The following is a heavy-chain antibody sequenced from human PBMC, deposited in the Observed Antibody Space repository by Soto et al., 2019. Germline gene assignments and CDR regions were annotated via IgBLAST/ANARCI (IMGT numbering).Heavy chain of an antibody. Sequence: GESVKISCKGSGYSFDNYWIGCVRQIAGKGLEWMAIIYPGDSDRRYSPSFQGQVTISADQSISTAYLQWSSLKASDTANYYCVRYRSRDYYYGMDVWGQGTTVTVS. V-gene: IGHV5-51*01. J-gene: IGHJ6*02. CDR1: GYSFDNYW. D-gene: IGHD1-26*01. CDR2: IYPGDSDR. CDR3: VRYRSRDYYYGMDV.